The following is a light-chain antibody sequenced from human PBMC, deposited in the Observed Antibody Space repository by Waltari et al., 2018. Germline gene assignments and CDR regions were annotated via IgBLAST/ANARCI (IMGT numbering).Light chain of an antibody. Sequence: QSALTQPTSVSGSPGQSIPISCTGTSRDVGFYNYVPWYQQYPGKVPRRLIYDVSDRPSGVSSRFSGSKSGNTASLTISGLQADDEADYYCNSYTGSSSWVFGGGTKLTVL. CDR3: NSYTGSSSWV. CDR2: DVS. V-gene: IGLV2-14*01. J-gene: IGLJ3*02. CDR1: SRDVGFYNY.